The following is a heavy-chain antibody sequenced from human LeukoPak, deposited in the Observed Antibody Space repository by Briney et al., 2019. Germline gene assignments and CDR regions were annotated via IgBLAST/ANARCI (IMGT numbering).Heavy chain of an antibody. CDR2: IYYTGST. V-gene: IGHV4-59*01. D-gene: IGHD6-19*01. Sequence: NPSETLSLTCTVSCGSISNYYWSWVRQPPGKGLEWIGYIYYTGSTNYHPSLKSRVTISVDTSKNQFSLKLSSVTAADTAVYYCARVFSGWPYYFDYWGQGTLVTVSS. CDR1: CGSISNYY. CDR3: ARVFSGWPYYFDY. J-gene: IGHJ4*02.